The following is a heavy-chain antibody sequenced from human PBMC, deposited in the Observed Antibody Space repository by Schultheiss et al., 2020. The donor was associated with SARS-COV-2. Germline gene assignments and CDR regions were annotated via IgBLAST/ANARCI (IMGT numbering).Heavy chain of an antibody. D-gene: IGHD3-22*01. V-gene: IGHV3-33*01. CDR2: IWYDGSNK. CDR3: ARDGHYYDSSGYPGGY. CDR1: GFTFSSYG. J-gene: IGHJ4*02. Sequence: GESLKISCAASGFTFSSYGMHWVRQAPGKGLEWVAVIWYDGSNKYYADSVKGRFTISRDNSKNTLYLQMNSLRAEDTAVYYCARDGHYYDSSGYPGGYWGQGTLVTVSS.